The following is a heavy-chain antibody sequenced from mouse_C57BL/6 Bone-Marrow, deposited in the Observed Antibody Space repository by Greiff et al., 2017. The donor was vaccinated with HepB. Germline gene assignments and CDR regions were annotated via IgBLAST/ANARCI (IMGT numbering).Heavy chain of an antibody. J-gene: IGHJ2*01. CDR2: ISDGGSYT. Sequence: EVKLVESGGGLVKPGGSLKLSCAASGFTFSSYAMSWVRQTPEKRLEWVATISDGGSYTYYPDNVKGRFTISRDNAKNNLYLQMSHLKSEDTAMYYCAREGSTMVTTGDYWGQGTTLTVSS. CDR3: AREGSTMVTTGDY. D-gene: IGHD2-2*01. V-gene: IGHV5-4*01. CDR1: GFTFSSYA.